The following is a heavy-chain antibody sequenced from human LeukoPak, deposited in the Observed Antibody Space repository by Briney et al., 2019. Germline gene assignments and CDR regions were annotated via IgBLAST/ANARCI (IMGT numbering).Heavy chain of an antibody. CDR1: GYTFTGYY. V-gene: IGHV1-2*02. CDR3: ARVSGGIRGPHLNWFDP. J-gene: IGHJ5*02. D-gene: IGHD2-15*01. Sequence: ASVKVSCKASGYTFTGYYMHWVRQAPGQGLEWMGWINPNSGGTNYAQKFQGRVTMTRDTSISTAYMELSRLRSDDTAVYYCARVSGGIRGPHLNWFDPWGQGTLVTVSS. CDR2: INPNSGGT.